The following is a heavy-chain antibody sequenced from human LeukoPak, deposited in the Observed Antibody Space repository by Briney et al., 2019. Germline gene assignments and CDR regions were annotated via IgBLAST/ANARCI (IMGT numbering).Heavy chain of an antibody. J-gene: IGHJ3*02. CDR3: AREGLGYCSSTSCYRDAFDI. V-gene: IGHV3-20*04. D-gene: IGHD2-2*01. CDR1: GFTFDDYG. Sequence: PGGSPRLSCAASGFTFDDYGMSWVRQAPGKGLEWVSGINWNGGSTGYADSVKGRFTISRDNAKNSLYPQMNSLRAEDTALYYCAREGLGYCSSTSCYRDAFDIWSQGTMVTVSS. CDR2: INWNGGST.